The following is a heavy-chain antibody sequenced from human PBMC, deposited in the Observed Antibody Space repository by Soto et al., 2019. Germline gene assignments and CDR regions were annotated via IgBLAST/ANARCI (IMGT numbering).Heavy chain of an antibody. Sequence: ASVKVSCKASGYTFTSYGISWVRQAPGQGLEWMGWIGAYNGNTNYAQKLQGRVTMTTDTSTSTAYMELRSLRSDDTAVYYCARVYTVTHMFDIWGQGTMVTVSS. CDR1: GYTFTSYG. CDR2: IGAYNGNT. J-gene: IGHJ3*02. CDR3: ARVYTVTHMFDI. D-gene: IGHD4-17*01. V-gene: IGHV1-18*01.